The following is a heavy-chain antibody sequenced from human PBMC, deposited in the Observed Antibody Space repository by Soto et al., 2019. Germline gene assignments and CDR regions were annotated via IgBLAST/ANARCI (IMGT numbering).Heavy chain of an antibody. Sequence: GGSLRLPCAASGFTFSSYAMSWVRQAPGKGLEWVSAISGSGGSTYYADSVKGRFTISRDNSKNTLYLQMNSLRAEDTAVYYCAKDLGLWFGEFSYYFDYWGQGTLVTVSS. D-gene: IGHD3-10*01. J-gene: IGHJ4*02. CDR3: AKDLGLWFGEFSYYFDY. CDR1: GFTFSSYA. CDR2: ISGSGGST. V-gene: IGHV3-23*01.